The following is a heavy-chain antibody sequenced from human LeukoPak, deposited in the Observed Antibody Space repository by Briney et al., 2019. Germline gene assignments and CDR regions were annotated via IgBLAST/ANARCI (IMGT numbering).Heavy chain of an antibody. V-gene: IGHV1-46*01. CDR1: GYTFTSYY. Sequence: ASVKVSCKASGYTFTSYYMHWVRQAPGQGLEWMGIINPSGGSTSYAQKFQGRVTMTRDTSTSTVYMELSSLRSEDTAVYYCAGTPGTTDDAFDIWGQGTMVTVSS. CDR3: AGTPGTTDDAFDI. D-gene: IGHD1-1*01. J-gene: IGHJ3*02. CDR2: INPSGGST.